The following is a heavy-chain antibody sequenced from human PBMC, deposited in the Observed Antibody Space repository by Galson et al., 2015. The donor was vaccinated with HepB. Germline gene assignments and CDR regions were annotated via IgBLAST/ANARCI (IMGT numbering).Heavy chain of an antibody. CDR1: GGSISSPNY. Sequence: TLSLTCAVSGGSISSPNYWSWVRQSPGEGLEWIGEIYPSGSTNYNPSLKSRVTISLDKSKNQFSLKLISVIAADTAIYYCARAYYYYMDVWGKGTTVTVSS. J-gene: IGHJ6*03. V-gene: IGHV4-4*02. CDR2: IYPSGST. CDR3: ARAYYYYMDV.